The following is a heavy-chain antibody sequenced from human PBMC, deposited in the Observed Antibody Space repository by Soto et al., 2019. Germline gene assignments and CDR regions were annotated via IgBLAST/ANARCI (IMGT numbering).Heavy chain of an antibody. D-gene: IGHD1-26*01. CDR3: ARAWAAWDIALVPYFDY. J-gene: IGHJ4*02. Sequence: QVQLVQSGAEVKKPGASVKVSCKASGYTFTNYGFSWVRQAPGQGLEWLGWISAYNGNTKYADNLQGRVTMTTDTSXNXXYMELGSLTSGDTAVYYCARAWAAWDIALVPYFDYWGQGTLVTVSS. V-gene: IGHV1-18*01. CDR1: GYTFTNYG. CDR2: ISAYNGNT.